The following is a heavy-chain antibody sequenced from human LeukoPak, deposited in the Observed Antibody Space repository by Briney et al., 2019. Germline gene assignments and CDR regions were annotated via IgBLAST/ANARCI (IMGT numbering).Heavy chain of an antibody. D-gene: IGHD1-14*01. CDR2: ISHSGST. CDR3: ARESVRTDAFDI. J-gene: IGHJ3*02. V-gene: IGHV4-34*01. CDR1: GGSFSGYY. Sequence: SETLSLTCDVYGGSFSGYYWSWIRQPPGKGLEWIGEISHSGSTNYNPSLKSRVTISVDTSKNQFSLKLSSVTAADTAVYYCARESVRTDAFDIWGQGTMVTVSS.